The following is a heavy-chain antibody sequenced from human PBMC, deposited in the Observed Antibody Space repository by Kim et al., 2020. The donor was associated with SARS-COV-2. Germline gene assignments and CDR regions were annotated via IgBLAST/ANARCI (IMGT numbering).Heavy chain of an antibody. J-gene: IGHJ6*01. CDR1: GGSVSSGSYY. CDR2: IYYSGST. V-gene: IGHV4-61*01. D-gene: IGHD6-13*01. CDR3: ARDQEPSSSWYPATYG. Sequence: SETLSLTCTVSGGSVSSGSYYWSWIRQPPGKGLEWIGYIYYSGSTNYNPSLKSRATISVDTSKNQFSLKLSSVTAADTAVYYCARDQEPSSSWYPATYG.